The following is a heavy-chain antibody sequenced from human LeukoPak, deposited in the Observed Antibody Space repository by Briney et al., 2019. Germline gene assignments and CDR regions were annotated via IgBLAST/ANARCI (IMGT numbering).Heavy chain of an antibody. V-gene: IGHV4-61*01. J-gene: IGHJ4*02. CDR1: GGSISSSSYY. CDR3: ARDPNSGYFDY. CDR2: IYYSGST. Sequence: SETLSLTCTVSGGSISSSSYYWGWIRQPPGKGLEWIGYIYYSGSTNYNPSLKSRVTISVDTSKNQFSLKLSSVTAADTAVYYCARDPNSGYFDYWGQGTLVTVSS. D-gene: IGHD6-19*01.